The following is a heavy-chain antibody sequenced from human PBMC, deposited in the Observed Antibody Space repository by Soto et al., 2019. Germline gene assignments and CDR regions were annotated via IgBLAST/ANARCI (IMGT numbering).Heavy chain of an antibody. J-gene: IGHJ6*03. V-gene: IGHV3-33*01. Sequence: GGSLRLSCAASGFTFSSYGMHWVRQAPGKGLEWVAVIWYDGSNKYYADSVKGRFTISRDNSKNTLYLQMNSLRAEDTAVYYCARQLGYYYYYMDVWGKGTTVTVSS. CDR1: GFTFSSYG. CDR2: IWYDGSNK. D-gene: IGHD1-1*01. CDR3: ARQLGYYYYYMDV.